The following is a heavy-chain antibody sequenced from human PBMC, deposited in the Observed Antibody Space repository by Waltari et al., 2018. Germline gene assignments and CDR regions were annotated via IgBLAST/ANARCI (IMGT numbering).Heavy chain of an antibody. CDR1: GGTFSSYA. CDR3: ATLAVAGTFDYYYGMDV. Sequence: QVQLVQSGAEVKKPGSSVKVSCKASGGTFSSYAISWVRQAPGQGLEWKGGSIPNFGTANDAQKFQGRGTITTDESTSTAYMELSSLGAEDTAVYYCATLAVAGTFDYYYGMDVWGQGTTVTVSS. D-gene: IGHD6-19*01. J-gene: IGHJ6*02. V-gene: IGHV1-69*01. CDR2: SIPNFGTA.